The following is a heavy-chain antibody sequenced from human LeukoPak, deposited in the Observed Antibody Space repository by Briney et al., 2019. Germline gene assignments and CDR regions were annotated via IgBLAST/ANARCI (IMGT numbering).Heavy chain of an antibody. CDR1: GASISSSY. Sequence: SETLSLTCTVSGASISSSYCTWIRQPAGEGLEWIGRISTGGSTTYNPSFKSRVTMSVDTSKNQFSLTLTSVTAADTAVYYCARHTGDAVDYWGQGTLVTVSS. D-gene: IGHD5-18*01. J-gene: IGHJ4*02. V-gene: IGHV4-4*07. CDR3: ARHTGDAVDY. CDR2: ISTGGST.